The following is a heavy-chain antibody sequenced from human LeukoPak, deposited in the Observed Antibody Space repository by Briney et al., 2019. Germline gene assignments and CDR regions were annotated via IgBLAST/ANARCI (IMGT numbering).Heavy chain of an antibody. J-gene: IGHJ4*02. Sequence: ASVKVSCKASGYIFTTYNVHWVRQAPGQRLEWMGWINAANGNTKSSQKFQGRVTITRDTSATTAYMELSSPRSEDTAVYYCARGGSFDYWGQGTLVTVSS. V-gene: IGHV1-3*01. CDR3: ARGGSFDY. CDR1: GYIFTTYN. CDR2: INAANGNT.